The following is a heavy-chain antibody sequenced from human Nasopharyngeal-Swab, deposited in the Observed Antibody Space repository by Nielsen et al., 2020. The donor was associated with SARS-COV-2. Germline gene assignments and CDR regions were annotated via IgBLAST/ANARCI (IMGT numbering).Heavy chain of an antibody. J-gene: IGHJ4*02. Sequence: WIRQPPGKGLEWIGYIYYSGSTYYNPSLKSRVTISVDTSKNQFSLKLRSVTAADTAVYYCARARRNFVVVSAFDYWGQGTLVTVSS. D-gene: IGHD2-21*02. CDR2: IYYSGST. V-gene: IGHV4-31*02. CDR3: ARARRNFVVVSAFDY.